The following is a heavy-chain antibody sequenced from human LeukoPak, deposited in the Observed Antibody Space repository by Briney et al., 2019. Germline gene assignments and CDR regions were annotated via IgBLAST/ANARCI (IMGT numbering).Heavy chain of an antibody. CDR2: INPNSDVT. V-gene: IGHV1-2*02. D-gene: IGHD2-15*01. CDR3: AREKADLTYCSGGSCFTLGAFDI. J-gene: IGHJ3*02. CDR1: GYTFTGYY. Sequence: GASVRVSCKASGYTFTGYYMHWVRQAPGQGLEWMGWINPNSDVTNYAQKLQGRVTMTTDTSTSTAYMELRSLRSDDTAVYYRAREKADLTYCSGGSCFTLGAFDIWGQGTMVTVSS.